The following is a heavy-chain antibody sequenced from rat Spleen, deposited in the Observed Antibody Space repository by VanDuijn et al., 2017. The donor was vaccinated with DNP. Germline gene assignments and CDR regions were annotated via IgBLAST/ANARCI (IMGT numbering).Heavy chain of an antibody. CDR2: IIYDGSST. CDR1: GFTFSDYA. D-gene: IGHD1-7*01. J-gene: IGHJ3*01. CDR3: ATSSYFGYDYGFAY. V-gene: IGHV5S10*01. Sequence: EVQLVESGGGLVQPGNSLKLSCAAPGFTFSDYAMAWVRQSPKKGLEWVATIIYDGSSTYYRDSVRGRFTISRDYARSTLYLQMDSLRSEDTATYYCATSSYFGYDYGFAYWGQGTLVTVSS.